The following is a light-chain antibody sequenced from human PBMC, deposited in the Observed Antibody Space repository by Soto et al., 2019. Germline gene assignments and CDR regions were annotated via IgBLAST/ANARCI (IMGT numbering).Light chain of an antibody. Sequence: QSALTQPASVSGSPGQSLTISCTGTSNDVGAYNYVSWYQQQPGKAPKLTIYEVSHRPSGVSNRFSGSKSGNTASLTISALHVEDEADYFCSSHSSSSPYVFGPGTKLTVL. CDR1: SNDVGAYNY. V-gene: IGLV2-14*03. CDR3: SSHSSSSPYV. CDR2: EVS. J-gene: IGLJ1*01.